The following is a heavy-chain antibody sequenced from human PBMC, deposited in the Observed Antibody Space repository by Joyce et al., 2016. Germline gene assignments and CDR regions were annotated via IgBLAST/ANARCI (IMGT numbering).Heavy chain of an antibody. V-gene: IGHV3-21*01. CDR2: ISSNRNYI. CDR1: GFTFSSYS. J-gene: IGHJ6*02. Sequence: EVQLVESGGGLVRPGGSLRLSCAASGFTFSSYSMNWVRQAPGKGLEWVSFISSNRNYIYYGDSVKGRFTISRDNAKSSLFLQMDSLRAEDTAVYYCARNSAPRASTYYGLDVWGQGTTVTVSS. CDR3: ARNSAPRASTYYGLDV. D-gene: IGHD5/OR15-5a*01.